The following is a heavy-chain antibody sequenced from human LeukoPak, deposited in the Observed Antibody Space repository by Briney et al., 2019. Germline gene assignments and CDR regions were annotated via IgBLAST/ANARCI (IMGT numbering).Heavy chain of an antibody. D-gene: IGHD3-22*01. CDR2: IYHSGST. J-gene: IGHJ3*02. V-gene: IGHV4-38-2*02. CDR1: DGSISSYY. CDR3: ARGDDSSGYQI. Sequence: SETLSLTCTVSDGSISSYYWSWIRQPPGKGLEWIGSIYHSGSTYYNPSLKSRVTISVDTSKNQFSLKLSSVTAADTAVYYCARGDDSSGYQIWGQGTMVTVSS.